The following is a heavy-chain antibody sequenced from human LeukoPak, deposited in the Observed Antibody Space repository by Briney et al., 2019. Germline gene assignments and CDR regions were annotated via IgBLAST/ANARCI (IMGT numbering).Heavy chain of an antibody. D-gene: IGHD3-10*01. CDR1: GGSISSSSYY. Sequence: SETLSLTCTVSGGSISSSSYYWGWIRQPPGKGLEWIGSIYYSGSTYYNPSLKSRVTISVDTSKNQFSLKLSSVTAADTAVYYCASPHVLKVWGVTNVYFDYWGQGTLVTVSS. CDR2: IYYSGST. V-gene: IGHV4-39*01. CDR3: ASPHVLKVWGVTNVYFDY. J-gene: IGHJ4*02.